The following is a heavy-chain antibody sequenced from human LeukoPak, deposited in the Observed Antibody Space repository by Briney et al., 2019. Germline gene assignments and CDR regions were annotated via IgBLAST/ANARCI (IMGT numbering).Heavy chain of an antibody. D-gene: IGHD1-26*01. J-gene: IGHJ3*02. V-gene: IGHV4-59*04. Sequence: SETLSLTCTVSGGSISSYYWSWIRQPPGKGLEWIGTIYYSGSTYYNPSLKSRVTISIDTSKNQFSLRLSSVTAADTAVYFCARRRVLGANNDAFDIWGQGTMVTVSS. CDR2: IYYSGST. CDR1: GGSISSYY. CDR3: ARRRVLGANNDAFDI.